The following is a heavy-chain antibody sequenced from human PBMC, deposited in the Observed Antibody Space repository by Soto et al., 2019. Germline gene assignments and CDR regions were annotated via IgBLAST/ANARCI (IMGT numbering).Heavy chain of an antibody. CDR1: GGSISSGEYY. V-gene: IGHV4-30-4*01. J-gene: IGHJ4*02. CDR3: ARDSDVTTDVY. D-gene: IGHD4-17*01. CDR2: IRYSGST. Sequence: QVQLQESGPGLVKPSQTLSLTCTVSGGSISSGEYYWSWIRQPPGKGLEWIGYIRYSGSTDYNPSLKSRVTISVDTSKNQFSLKLSSVTAADTAVYHCARDSDVTTDVYWGQGTLVTVSS.